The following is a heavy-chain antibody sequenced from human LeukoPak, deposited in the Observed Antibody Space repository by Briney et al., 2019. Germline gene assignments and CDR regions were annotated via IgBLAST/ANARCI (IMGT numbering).Heavy chain of an antibody. CDR3: AIDPNWGTHS. V-gene: IGHV3-23*01. D-gene: IGHD7-27*01. J-gene: IGHJ4*02. CDR2: IGNNGGGI. Sequence: GGSLRLSCAASGFTFSTYTMYWVRHPPGKRLEWVSIIGNNGGGIHYADSVRGRFTISRGNSKNALYLQMNSLRVEDTAVYYCAIDPNWGTHSWGQGVLVTVSS. CDR1: GFTFSTYT.